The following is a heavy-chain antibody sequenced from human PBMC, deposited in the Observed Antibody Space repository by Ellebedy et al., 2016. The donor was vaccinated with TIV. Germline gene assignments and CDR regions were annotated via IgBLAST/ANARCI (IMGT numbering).Heavy chain of an antibody. CDR1: GSSVNTDY. CDR2: LWGGGDVI. V-gene: IGHV3-66*01. Sequence: GESLKISCAVSGSSVNTDYMSWVRQAPGKGLEWVSGLWGGGDVINYADSVKGRFTISRDNSKNTVYLQMNSLRAEDTAVYYCVRGGTWTFDYWGQGTLVTVSS. CDR3: VRGGTWTFDY. J-gene: IGHJ4*02. D-gene: IGHD1-26*01.